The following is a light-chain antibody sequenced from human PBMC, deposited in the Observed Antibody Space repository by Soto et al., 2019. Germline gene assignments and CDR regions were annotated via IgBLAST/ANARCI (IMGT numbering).Light chain of an antibody. V-gene: IGLV1-44*01. Sequence: QSVLTQPPSASGTPGQRFTISCSGSTSNIASNAINWFQQLPGTAPKLLIYSDNHRPSGVPDRFSGSKSGTSASLAISGLQSEDEADYYCATWADSLKTYVFGTGTKVTVL. J-gene: IGLJ1*01. CDR3: ATWADSLKTYV. CDR2: SDN. CDR1: TSNIASNA.